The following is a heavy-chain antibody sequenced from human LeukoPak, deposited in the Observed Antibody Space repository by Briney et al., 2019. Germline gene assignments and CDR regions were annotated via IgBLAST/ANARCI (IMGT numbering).Heavy chain of an antibody. V-gene: IGHV1-46*01. J-gene: IGHJ6*03. D-gene: IGHD5-12*01. CDR1: GYTFTSYY. Sequence: ASVKVSCKASGYTFTSYYMHWVRQAPGQGLEWMGIINPSGGSTSYAQKFQGRVTTTRDMSTSTVYMELSSLRSEDTAVYYCARGRLVATITGYYYYCMDVWGKGTTVTVSS. CDR2: INPSGGST. CDR3: ARGRLVATITGYYYYCMDV.